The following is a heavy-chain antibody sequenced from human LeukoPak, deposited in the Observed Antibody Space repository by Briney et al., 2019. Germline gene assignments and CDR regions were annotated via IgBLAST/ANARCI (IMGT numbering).Heavy chain of an antibody. CDR3: AKASSNYFYYFEY. Sequence: PGRSLRLSCAASGFTFSSSDMHWVRQAPGKGLVWVAVISYDATNKYYADSVKGRFTLSRDNSKNTLYLQTNTLRDEDTAVYYCAKASSNYFYYFEYWGQGTLVTVSS. CDR2: ISYDATNK. V-gene: IGHV3-30*18. J-gene: IGHJ4*02. D-gene: IGHD2/OR15-2a*01. CDR1: GFTFSSSD.